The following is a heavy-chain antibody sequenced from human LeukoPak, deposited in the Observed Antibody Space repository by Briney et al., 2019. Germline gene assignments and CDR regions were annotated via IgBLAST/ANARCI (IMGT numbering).Heavy chain of an antibody. CDR1: GFTVSSNF. Sequence: GGSLRLSCAASGFTVSSNFMNWVRQAPGKGLEWVSIIYSGGNTYYVDSVKGRFTISRDNSKNTLYLQMNSLRAEDTAVYYCAAILRLNWYFDLWGRGTLVTVSS. CDR3: AAILRLNWYFDL. CDR2: IYSGGNT. J-gene: IGHJ2*01. V-gene: IGHV3-66*01. D-gene: IGHD1-26*01.